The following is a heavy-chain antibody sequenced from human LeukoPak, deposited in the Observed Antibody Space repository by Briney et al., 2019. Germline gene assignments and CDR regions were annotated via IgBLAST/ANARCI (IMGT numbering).Heavy chain of an antibody. D-gene: IGHD3-16*01. V-gene: IGHV4-34*01. CDR1: GGSFSGYY. CDR2: IYYRGST. CDR3: ARVPRKSYAYGTLDY. J-gene: IGHJ4*02. Sequence: SETLSLTCAVYGGSFSGYYWAWIRQSPGRGLELIGSIYYRGSTYYNPSLKSRVTISVDTSKNQFSLKLSSVTAADTAVYYCARVPRKSYAYGTLDYWGQGTLVTVSS.